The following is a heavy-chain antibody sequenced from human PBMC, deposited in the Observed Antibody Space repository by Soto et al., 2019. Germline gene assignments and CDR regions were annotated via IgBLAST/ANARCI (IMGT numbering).Heavy chain of an antibody. V-gene: IGHV3-74*02. CDR3: ASGCTDGIDV. CDR1: GFSFSSYW. CDR2: MSSDGSST. D-gene: IGHD6-19*01. J-gene: IGHJ6*02. Sequence: EVQLVESGGGVVQPGGSLRLSCAASGFSFSSYWMHWVRQAPGKGLVWVSGMSSDGSSTCYADSVKGRFTISRDTAKNTLYRLITSGRAEDTGVYDCASGCTDGIDVWGQGTTVTVSS.